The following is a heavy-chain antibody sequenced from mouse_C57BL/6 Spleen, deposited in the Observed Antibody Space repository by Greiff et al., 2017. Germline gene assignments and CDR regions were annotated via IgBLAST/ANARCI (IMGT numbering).Heavy chain of an antibody. V-gene: IGHV2-9-1*01. CDR2: IWTGGGK. CDR1: GFSLTSYA. Sequence: VQRVESGPGLVAPSQSLSITCTVSGFSLTSYAISWVRQPPGKGLEWLGVIWTGGGKNYNSALKSRLSISKDNSKSQVFLKMNSLQTDDTARYYCARNFLGGNYFDYWGQGTTLTVSS. J-gene: IGHJ2*01. CDR3: ARNFLGGNYFDY.